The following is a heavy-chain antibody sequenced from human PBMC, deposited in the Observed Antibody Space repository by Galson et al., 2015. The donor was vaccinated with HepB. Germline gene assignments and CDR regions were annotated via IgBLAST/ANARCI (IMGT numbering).Heavy chain of an antibody. Sequence: QSGAEVKKPGESLKISCRSSGYSFTNFWIGWVRQMPGKGLEWMANMHPGNSDIRYSPSFQGQVTISADKSITTAYLQWSSLKASDTAIYYCVKPGSTWYGPFDHWGRGTLVTVSS. V-gene: IGHV5-51*01. J-gene: IGHJ4*02. CDR1: GYSFTNFW. D-gene: IGHD2/OR15-2a*01. CDR2: MHPGNSDI. CDR3: VKPGSTWYGPFDH.